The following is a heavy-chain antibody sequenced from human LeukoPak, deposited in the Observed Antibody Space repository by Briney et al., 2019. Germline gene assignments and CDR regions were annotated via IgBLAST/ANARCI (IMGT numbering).Heavy chain of an antibody. D-gene: IGHD3-22*01. Sequence: SETLSLTCTVSGASISNYYWSWIRQPPGKGLEWIGHIFYSGSANYNPSLKSRVAVSVDTSKNQLSLKLTSVTAADTAVYYCAREGGYPLGAFDIWGQGTMVTVSS. CDR3: AREGGYPLGAFDI. CDR2: IFYSGSA. V-gene: IGHV4-59*01. CDR1: GASISNYY. J-gene: IGHJ3*02.